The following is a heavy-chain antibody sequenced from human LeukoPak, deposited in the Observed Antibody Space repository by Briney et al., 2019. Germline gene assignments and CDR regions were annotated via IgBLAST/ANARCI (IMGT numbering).Heavy chain of an antibody. V-gene: IGHV1-69*13. Sequence: ASVKVSCKASGGTFSSYAISWVRQAPGQGLEWMGGIIPIFGTANYAQKFQGRVTITADESTSTAYMELSSLRSEDTAVYYCARTQGRALEKVAFDIWGQGTMVTVSS. CDR2: IIPIFGTA. CDR1: GGTFSSYA. CDR3: ARTQGRALEKVAFDI. J-gene: IGHJ3*02.